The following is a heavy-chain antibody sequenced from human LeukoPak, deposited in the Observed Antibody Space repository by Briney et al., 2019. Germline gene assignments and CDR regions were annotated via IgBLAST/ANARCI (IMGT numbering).Heavy chain of an antibody. D-gene: IGHD3-22*01. V-gene: IGHV4-39*01. Sequence: PSETLSLTCNVSGGSISSTNSYWGWIRQPPGKGLEWLGSISYSGNTYYNSSLKSRVTISVDTSKNQFSLRLTSVTVADTAVYYCARPGNGFYDSSACYLSWGQGTLVTVSS. J-gene: IGHJ5*02. CDR1: GGSISSTNSY. CDR2: ISYSGNT. CDR3: ARPGNGFYDSSACYLS.